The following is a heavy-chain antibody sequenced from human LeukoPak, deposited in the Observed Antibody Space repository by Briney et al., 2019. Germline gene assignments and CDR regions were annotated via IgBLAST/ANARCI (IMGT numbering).Heavy chain of an antibody. J-gene: IGHJ4*02. CDR2: ISPSGSSI. Sequence: GGSLRLSCAVSGLTFSDYYMSWTRQAPGKGPELVSYISPSGSSIFYVDSVKGRFTISRDNAKNSLYLQMNSLRAEDTAVYYCARSRGAVADFDYWGQGTLVTVSS. D-gene: IGHD6-19*01. CDR3: ARSRGAVADFDY. CDR1: GLTFSDYY. V-gene: IGHV3-11*01.